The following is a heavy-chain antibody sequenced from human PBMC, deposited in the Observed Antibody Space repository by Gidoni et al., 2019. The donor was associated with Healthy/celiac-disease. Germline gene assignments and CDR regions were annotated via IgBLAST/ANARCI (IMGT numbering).Heavy chain of an antibody. V-gene: IGHV4-39*01. J-gene: IGHJ6*03. CDR1: GGSISSSSYY. D-gene: IGHD3-3*01. CDR2: IYYRGST. Sequence: QLQLQESGPGLVKPSETLSLTCTVSGGSISSSSYYWGWLRQPPGKGLEWIGSIYYRGSTYYNPSLKSRVTISVDTSRNQFSLKLSSVTAADTAVYYCARRVDFWSGYGYYYYMDAWGKGTTVTVSS. CDR3: ARRVDFWSGYGYYYYMDA.